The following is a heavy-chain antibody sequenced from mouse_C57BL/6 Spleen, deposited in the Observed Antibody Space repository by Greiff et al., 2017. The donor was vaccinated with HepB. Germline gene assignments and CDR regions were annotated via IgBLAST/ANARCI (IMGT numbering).Heavy chain of an antibody. Sequence: QVQLKESGPELVKPGASVKISCKASGYAFSSSWMNWVKQRPGKGLEWIGRIYPGDGDTNYNGKFKGKATLTADKSSSTAYMQLSSLTSEDSAVYFCARGGYDGVRSMDYWGQGTSVTVSS. CDR1: GYAFSSSW. D-gene: IGHD2-2*01. J-gene: IGHJ4*01. V-gene: IGHV1-82*01. CDR2: IYPGDGDT. CDR3: ARGGYDGVRSMDY.